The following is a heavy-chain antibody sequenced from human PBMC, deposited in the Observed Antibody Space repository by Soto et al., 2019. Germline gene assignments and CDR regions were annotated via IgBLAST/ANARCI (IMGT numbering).Heavy chain of an antibody. CDR3: ARDLRDIVVVVAATRGLRYYYGMDV. D-gene: IGHD2-15*01. CDR1: GFTFSSYG. Sequence: GGSLRLSCAASGFTFSSYGMHWVRQAPGKGLEWVAVIWYDGSNKYYADSVKGRFTISRDNSKNTLYLQMNSLRAEDTAVYYCARDLRDIVVVVAATRGLRYYYGMDVWGQGTTVTVSS. J-gene: IGHJ6*02. CDR2: IWYDGSNK. V-gene: IGHV3-33*01.